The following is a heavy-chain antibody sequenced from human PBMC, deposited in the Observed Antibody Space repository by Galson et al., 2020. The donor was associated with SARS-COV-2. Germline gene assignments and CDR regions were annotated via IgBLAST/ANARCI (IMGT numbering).Heavy chain of an antibody. J-gene: IGHJ4*02. Sequence: SETLSLTCTVSGGSISSSSYYWGWIRQPPGKGPEWIGVIYYSGTTYYNPSLKSRVTIFVDTSKNQFSLRMSSVTAADTAVYYCARHIPCYTDCYFDHWGQGALVTVSS. CDR1: GGSISSSSYY. V-gene: IGHV4-39*01. D-gene: IGHD3-16*02. CDR2: IYYSGTT. CDR3: ARHIPCYTDCYFDH.